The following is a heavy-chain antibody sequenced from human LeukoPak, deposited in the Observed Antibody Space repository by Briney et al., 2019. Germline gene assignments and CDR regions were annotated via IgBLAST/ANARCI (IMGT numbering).Heavy chain of an antibody. V-gene: IGHV3-23*01. CDR3: AKADGITFFEFFDY. Sequence: GGSLRLSCAGSGFTFSSYDMNWVRQTPGKGLEWVSSIRGSGGRIHYADSVKGRFTIARDNSKNTLYLQMNSLRAEDTAVYYCAKADGITFFEFFDYGAQGPLVTVSS. CDR1: GFTFSSYD. J-gene: IGHJ4*02. CDR2: IRGSGGRI. D-gene: IGHD3-3*01.